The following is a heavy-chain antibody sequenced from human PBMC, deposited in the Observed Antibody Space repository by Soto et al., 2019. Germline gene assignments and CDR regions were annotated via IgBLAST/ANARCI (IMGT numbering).Heavy chain of an antibody. Sequence: VKVSCKASGYTFTSYGISWVRQAPGQGLEWMGRISPILGIANYAQKFQGRVTITADKSTSTAYMELSSLRSEGTAVYYCARGQLLFDYWGQGTLVTVSS. V-gene: IGHV1-69*10. CDR3: ARGQLLFDY. CDR2: ISPILGIA. CDR1: GYTFTSYG. D-gene: IGHD2-2*01. J-gene: IGHJ4*02.